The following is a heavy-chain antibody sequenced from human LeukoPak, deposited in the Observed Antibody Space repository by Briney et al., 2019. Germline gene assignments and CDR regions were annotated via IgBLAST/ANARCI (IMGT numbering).Heavy chain of an antibody. J-gene: IGHJ4*02. CDR1: GFTVSSNE. CDR2: ISGSSGST. D-gene: IGHD4-17*01. V-gene: IGHV3-23*01. CDR3: AKGVTPVISLQFFDY. Sequence: GGSLRLSCAASGFTVSSNEMSWVRQAPRRGLEWVSAISGSSGSTYYADSVKGRFTISRDNSKNTLYLQMNSLRAEDTAVYYCAKGVTPVISLQFFDYWGQGTLITVSS.